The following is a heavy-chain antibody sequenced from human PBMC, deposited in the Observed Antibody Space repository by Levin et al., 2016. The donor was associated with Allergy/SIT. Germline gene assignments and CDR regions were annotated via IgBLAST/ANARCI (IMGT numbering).Heavy chain of an antibody. CDR2: IIPMFGTA. J-gene: IGHJ5*02. CDR3: ARRYCSGGSCYPQGFDP. D-gene: IGHD2-15*01. Sequence: WVRQAPGQGLEWMGGIIPMFGTANYAQRFQGRVTITADKSTSTAYMELSRLRSGDTAVYYCARRYCSGGSCYPQGFDPWGQGTLVTVSS. V-gene: IGHV1-69*06.